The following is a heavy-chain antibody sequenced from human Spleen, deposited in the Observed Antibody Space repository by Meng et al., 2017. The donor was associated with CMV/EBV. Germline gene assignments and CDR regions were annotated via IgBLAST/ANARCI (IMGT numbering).Heavy chain of an antibody. CDR3: AKGGKDYGDF. CDR1: GFTFSDYY. D-gene: IGHD3-16*01. V-gene: IGHV3-11*04. Sequence: GGSLRLSCAASGFTFSDYYIYWIRQAPGKGLEWVSYITRSGSSTYYADSVKGRFTISRDNSKNTLYLQMSSLRAEDTAVYYCAKGGKDYGDFWGQGTLVTVSS. J-gene: IGHJ4*02. CDR2: ITRSGSST.